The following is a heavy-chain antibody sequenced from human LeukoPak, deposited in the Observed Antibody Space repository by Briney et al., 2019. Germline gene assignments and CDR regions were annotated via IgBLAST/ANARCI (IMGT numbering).Heavy chain of an antibody. V-gene: IGHV3-30*02. CDR1: GFTFSSYG. CDR2: IRYDGSNK. CDR3: ARDYAKLGHCSGSSCPDALDV. D-gene: IGHD2-2*03. J-gene: IGHJ3*01. Sequence: GGSLRLSCAASGFTFSSYGMHWVCQAPGKGLEWVAFIRYDGSNKYYADSVKGRFTISRDNSKNTLYLQMNSLRAEDTAVYYCARDYAKLGHCSGSSCPDALDVWGQGTMVTVSS.